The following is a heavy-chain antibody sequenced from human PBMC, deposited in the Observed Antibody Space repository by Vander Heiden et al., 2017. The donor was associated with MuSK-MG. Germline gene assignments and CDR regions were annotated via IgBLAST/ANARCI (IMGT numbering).Heavy chain of an antibody. J-gene: IGHJ6*02. CDR2: IYYNGGT. D-gene: IGHD1-26*01. CDR1: GGSISSSSYY. V-gene: IGHV4-39*07. Sequence: QLQLQESGPGLVKPSETLSLTCTVSGGSISSSSYYWGWIRQPPGKGLEWSGSIYYNGGTYYYPSLKSRVTTILETSKNHFFSMKRSVTAAAKAVYYCGGMGAANDYYYYGMDVWGQGTTVTVSS. CDR3: GGMGAANDYYYYGMDV.